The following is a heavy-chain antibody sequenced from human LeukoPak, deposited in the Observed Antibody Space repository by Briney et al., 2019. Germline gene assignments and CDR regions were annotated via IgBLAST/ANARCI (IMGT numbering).Heavy chain of an antibody. CDR1: GITFSSYS. CDR2: ISSSSSTI. J-gene: IGHJ6*02. Sequence: GGSLRLSCGASGITFSSYSMNWVRQAPGKGLEWVSYISSSSSTIYYADSVKGRFTISRDNAKNSLYLQMNSLRDEDTAVYYCARVGPLWFGELFTPLPYYYYGMDVWGQGTTVTVSS. D-gene: IGHD3-10*01. CDR3: ARVGPLWFGELFTPLPYYYYGMDV. V-gene: IGHV3-48*02.